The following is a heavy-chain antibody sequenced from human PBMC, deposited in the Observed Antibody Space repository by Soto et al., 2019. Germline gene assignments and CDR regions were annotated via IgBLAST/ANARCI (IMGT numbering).Heavy chain of an antibody. J-gene: IGHJ4*02. CDR1: GYSSTNYW. V-gene: IGHV5-10-1*01. Sequence: GHSLKISCKGSGYSSTNYWISSVRQMPGKCLEWMGKIDPSDSYTNYSPSFQGHVTTSADKSISTAYLQWSSLKASDTAMYYCARQIRYSTGWYYYNRWGQGTLGTVSS. CDR2: IDPSDSYT. CDR3: ARQIRYSTGWYYYNR. D-gene: IGHD6-19*01.